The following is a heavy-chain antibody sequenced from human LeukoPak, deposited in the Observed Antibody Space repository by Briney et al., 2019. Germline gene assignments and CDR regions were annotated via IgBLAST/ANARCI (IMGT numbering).Heavy chain of an antibody. V-gene: IGHV6-1*01. Sequence: SQTLSLTCAISGDSVSSNSAAWNWIRQSPSRGLEWLGRPYYRSKWYYDYAVAVKSRISINPDTSKNQFSLQLSSVTPEDTAVYYCARDPVGGSTIFDYWGQGTLVTVSS. D-gene: IGHD1-26*01. CDR1: GDSVSSNSAA. CDR3: ARDPVGGSTIFDY. J-gene: IGHJ4*02. CDR2: PYYRSKWYY.